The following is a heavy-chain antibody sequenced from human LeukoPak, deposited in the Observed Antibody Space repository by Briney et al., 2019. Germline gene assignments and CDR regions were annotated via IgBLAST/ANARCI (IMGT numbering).Heavy chain of an antibody. J-gene: IGHJ4*01. V-gene: IGHV3-23*01. Sequence: TGGSLRLSCAASGFTFSNSAMSWVRQAPGKGLEWVSTFSGSGITTYYADSVKGRFTISRDNSKNTLYLQMNSLRAEDTAVYYCAKGSYSSCWSYFDYWGHGTLVTVSS. CDR3: AKGSYSSCWSYFDY. CDR2: FSGSGITT. D-gene: IGHD6-19*01. CDR1: GFTFSNSA.